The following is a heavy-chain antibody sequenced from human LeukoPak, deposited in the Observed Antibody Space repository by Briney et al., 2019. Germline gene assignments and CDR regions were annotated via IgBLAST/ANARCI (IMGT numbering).Heavy chain of an antibody. D-gene: IGHD6-13*01. CDR1: GFTFSDYY. CDR3: AISAAAVPYFDY. V-gene: IGHV3-11*01. Sequence: GGSLRLSCAASGFTFSDYYMSWIRQAPGKGLEWVSYISSSGSTIYYADSVKGRFTISRDNAKNSLYLQMYSLRAEHTAVYYCAISAAAVPYFDYWGQGTLVTVSS. CDR2: ISSSGSTI. J-gene: IGHJ4*02.